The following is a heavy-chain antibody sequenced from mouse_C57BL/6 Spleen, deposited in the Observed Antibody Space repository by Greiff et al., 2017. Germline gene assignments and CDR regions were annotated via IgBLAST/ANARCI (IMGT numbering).Heavy chain of an antibody. CDR2: ISYDGSN. Sequence: EVKLVESGPGLVKPSQSLSLTCSVTGYSITSGYYWNWIRQFPGNKLEWMGYISYDGSNNYNPSLKNRISITRDTSKNQFFLKLNSLTTEDTATYYCASKGIYYGYDGYAMDYWGQGTSVTVSS. J-gene: IGHJ4*01. CDR3: ASKGIYYGYDGYAMDY. CDR1: GYSITSGYY. V-gene: IGHV3-6*01. D-gene: IGHD2-2*01.